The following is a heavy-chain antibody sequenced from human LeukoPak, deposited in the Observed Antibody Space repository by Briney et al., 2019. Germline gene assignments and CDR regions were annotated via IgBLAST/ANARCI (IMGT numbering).Heavy chain of an antibody. D-gene: IGHD2-2*02. Sequence: SETLSLTCTVSGGSISSYYWSWIRQPAGKGLEWIGRIYTSGSTNYNPSLTSRVTMSVDTSKNQFSLKLSSVTAADTAVYYCARLPAAISSAGYYYYYMDVWGKGTTVTVSS. CDR1: GGSISSYY. J-gene: IGHJ6*03. V-gene: IGHV4-4*07. CDR3: ARLPAAISSAGYYYYYMDV. CDR2: IYTSGST.